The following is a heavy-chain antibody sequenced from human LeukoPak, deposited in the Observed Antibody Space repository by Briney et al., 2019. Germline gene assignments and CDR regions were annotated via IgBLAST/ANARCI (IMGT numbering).Heavy chain of an antibody. J-gene: IGHJ4*02. V-gene: IGHV3-30-3*01. CDR3: ARDPANTVTTTPRGWGSHDY. CDR1: GFTFSSYA. Sequence: GRSLRLSCAASGFTFSSYAMHWVRQAPGKGLEWVAVISYDGSNKYYADSVKGRFTISRDNSKNTLYLQMNGLRAEDTAVYYCARDPANTVTTTPRGWGSHDYWGQGTLVTVSS. CDR2: ISYDGSNK. D-gene: IGHD4-17*01.